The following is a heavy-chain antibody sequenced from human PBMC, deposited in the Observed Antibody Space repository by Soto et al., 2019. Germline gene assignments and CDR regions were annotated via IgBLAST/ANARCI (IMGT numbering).Heavy chain of an antibody. D-gene: IGHD4-17*01. CDR3: VIDGDVFDY. V-gene: IGHV3-48*01. CDR2: ISSSGTTI. J-gene: IGHJ4*02. Sequence: EVQLVESGGGLVQPGGSLRLSCAASGFTFKNYGMNWVRQAPGKGLEWVSYISSSGTTIYYADSVKGRFTISRDNAKNLLYLQMNSLRAEDTAMYHCVIDGDVFDYWGRGTLVTVSS. CDR1: GFTFKNYG.